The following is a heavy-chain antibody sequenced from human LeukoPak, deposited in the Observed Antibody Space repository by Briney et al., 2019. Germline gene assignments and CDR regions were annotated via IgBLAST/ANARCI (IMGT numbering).Heavy chain of an antibody. CDR2: INHSGST. J-gene: IGHJ4*02. Sequence: SETLSLTCAVYGGSFSGYYWTWIRQPPGKGLEWVGEINHSGSTTYNPSLKSRVTISVDTSKNQFSLKLSSVTAADTAVYYCAREGTESYYYDSSGYPPDYWGQGTLVTVSS. V-gene: IGHV4-34*01. D-gene: IGHD3-22*01. CDR1: GGSFSGYY. CDR3: AREGTESYYYDSSGYPPDY.